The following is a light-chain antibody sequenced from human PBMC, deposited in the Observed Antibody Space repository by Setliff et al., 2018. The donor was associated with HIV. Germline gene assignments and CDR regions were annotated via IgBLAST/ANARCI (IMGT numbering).Light chain of an antibody. CDR2: EVS. V-gene: IGLV2-23*02. J-gene: IGLJ1*01. CDR3: CSYAGTSTYV. CDR1: SSDVGSYNL. Sequence: QSALTQPRSVSGSPGQSITISCTGTSSDVGSYNLVSWYQQHPGKAPKLMICEVSKRPSGVSNRFSGSKSGNTASLTISGLQAEDEADYYCCSYAGTSTYVFGTGTKVTV.